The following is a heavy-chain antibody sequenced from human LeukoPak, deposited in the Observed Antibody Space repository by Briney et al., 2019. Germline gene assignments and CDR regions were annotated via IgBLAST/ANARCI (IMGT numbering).Heavy chain of an antibody. CDR3: AKVGSGWSTAYDY. J-gene: IGHJ4*02. CDR2: IRSKANNYAT. CDR1: GFSFSGSA. D-gene: IGHD6-19*01. Sequence: PGGSLRLSCAASGFSFSGSAMHWVRQASGKGLEWVGRIRSKANNYATAYAASVEGRFTISRDDSKNTASLQMNSLRAEDTAVYYCAKVGSGWSTAYDYWGQGTLVTVSS. V-gene: IGHV3-73*01.